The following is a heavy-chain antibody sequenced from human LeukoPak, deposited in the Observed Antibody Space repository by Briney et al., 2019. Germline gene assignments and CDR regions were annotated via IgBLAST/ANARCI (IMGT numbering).Heavy chain of an antibody. CDR3: ARAPSEIGGYYPEYFRH. V-gene: IGHV3-74*01. D-gene: IGHD3-22*01. J-gene: IGHJ1*01. Sequence: GGSLILSCAASGFTFSSYWMHWVRQAPGKGLVWVSRKSDGSTNYADSVKGRFTISRDNAKNTLSLQMNSLRAEDTGVYYCARAPSEIGGYYPEYFRHWGQGTLVTVSS. CDR1: GFTFSSYW. CDR2: KSDGST.